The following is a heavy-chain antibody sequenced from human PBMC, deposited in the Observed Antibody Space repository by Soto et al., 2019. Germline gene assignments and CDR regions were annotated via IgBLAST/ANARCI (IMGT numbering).Heavy chain of an antibody. CDR3: AKSGVVLHYYYYGMDV. V-gene: IGHV3-23*01. Sequence: GGSLRLSCAASGFTFSSYAMSWVRQAPGKGLEWVSAISGSGGSTYYADSVKGRFTISRDNSKNTLYLQMNSLRAEDTAVYYCAKSGVVLHYYYYGMDVWGQGTTVTVSS. J-gene: IGHJ6*02. D-gene: IGHD2-8*01. CDR1: GFTFSSYA. CDR2: ISGSGGST.